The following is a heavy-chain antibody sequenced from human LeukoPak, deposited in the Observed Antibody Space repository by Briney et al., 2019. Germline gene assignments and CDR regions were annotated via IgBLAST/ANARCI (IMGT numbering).Heavy chain of an antibody. J-gene: IGHJ5*01. V-gene: IGHV3-23*01. Sequence: PGGSLRLSCAASGFTFSNYAMTWVRQTPGKGLEWVSAISAHDGTTYYADSVKGRFTISRDNSKNTLYLQMNSLRVEDTAIYYCAKGSGGSCYSALDSWGQGTLVTVSS. CDR2: ISAHDGTT. D-gene: IGHD2-15*01. CDR3: AKGSGGSCYSALDS. CDR1: GFTFSNYA.